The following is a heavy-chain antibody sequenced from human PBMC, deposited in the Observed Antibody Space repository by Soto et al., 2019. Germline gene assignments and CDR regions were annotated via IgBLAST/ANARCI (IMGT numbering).Heavy chain of an antibody. Sequence: SGGSLRLSCAASGITFSSYSMNWVRQAPGKGLEWVSSISSSSTYTYYADSVKGRFTTSRDNAKNSLYLQMNSLRAEDTAVYYCARVFTNYYYAMDVWGQGTTVTVSS. CDR3: ARVFTNYYYAMDV. CDR2: ISSSSTYT. V-gene: IGHV3-21*01. J-gene: IGHJ6*02. CDR1: GITFSSYS. D-gene: IGHD3-3*01.